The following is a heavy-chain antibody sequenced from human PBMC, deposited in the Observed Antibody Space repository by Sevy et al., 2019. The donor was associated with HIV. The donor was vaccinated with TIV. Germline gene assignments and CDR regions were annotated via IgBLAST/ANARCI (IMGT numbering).Heavy chain of an antibody. D-gene: IGHD2-21*01. J-gene: IGHJ6*02. V-gene: IGHV3-9*01. Sequence: GGSLRRSCAASGFPFNDHAMHWVRQVPGKGLEWVSGISWNSRNIGYADSVKGRFIISRDNARHLVYLEMNSLRPEDTAFYYCAKDINRGCDGVNCYSYYYYFYGLDVWGQGTTVTVSS. CDR3: AKDINRGCDGVNCYSYYYYFYGLDV. CDR2: ISWNSRNI. CDR1: GFPFNDHA.